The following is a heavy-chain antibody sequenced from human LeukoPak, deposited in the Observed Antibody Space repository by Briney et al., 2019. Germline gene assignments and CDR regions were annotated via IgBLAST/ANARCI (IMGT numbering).Heavy chain of an antibody. CDR1: GYTLTSYY. D-gene: IGHD6-13*01. CDR2: INPSGGST. V-gene: IGHV1-46*01. CDR3: ARGYIAAAGKYYFDY. J-gene: IGHJ4*02. Sequence: ASVKVSCKASGYTLTSYYMHWVRQAPGQGLEWMGIINPSGGSTSYAQKFQGRVTMTRDTSTSTVYMELSSLRSEDTAVYYCARGYIAAAGKYYFDYWGQGTLVTVSS.